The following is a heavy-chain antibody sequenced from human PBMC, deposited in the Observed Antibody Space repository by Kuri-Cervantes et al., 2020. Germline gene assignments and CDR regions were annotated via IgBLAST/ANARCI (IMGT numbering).Heavy chain of an antibody. CDR3: ASPYIFRGAMYRGFDY. J-gene: IGHJ4*02. CDR2: INPSGGST. CDR1: GYTFTSYY. V-gene: IGHV1-46*01. D-gene: IGHD3-10*01. Sequence: ASVKVSCKASGYTFTSYYMHWARQAPGQGLEWMGIINPSGGSTSYAQKFQGRVTMTRDTSTSTVYMDLSSLRSEDTAVYYCASPYIFRGAMYRGFDYWGQGTLVTVSS.